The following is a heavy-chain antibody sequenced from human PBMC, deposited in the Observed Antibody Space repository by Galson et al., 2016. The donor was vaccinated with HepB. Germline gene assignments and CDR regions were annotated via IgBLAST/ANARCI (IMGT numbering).Heavy chain of an antibody. CDR1: GYTFTNYG. D-gene: IGHD2-15*01. V-gene: IGHV1-2*04. CDR2: INPYSGGT. CDR3: AIANDYCSGGNCYFDY. J-gene: IGHJ4*02. Sequence: SVKVSCKASGYTFTNYGINWVRQAPGQGLEWMGWINPYSGGTNYAQKFQGWVTMTRDTSISTAYMELTSLTSDDTAVYYCAIANDYCSGGNCYFDYWGQGTRVTVSS.